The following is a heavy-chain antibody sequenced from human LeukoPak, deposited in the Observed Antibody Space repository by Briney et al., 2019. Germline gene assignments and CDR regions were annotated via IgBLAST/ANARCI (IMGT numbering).Heavy chain of an antibody. D-gene: IGHD1-1*01. V-gene: IGHV3-48*03. CDR3: IRHNAARAFDI. CDR2: ISSSGSTI. CDR1: GFTSSSYE. J-gene: IGHJ3*02. Sequence: GGSLRLSCAASGFTSSSYEMNWVRQAPGKGLEWVSYISSSGSTIYYADSVKGRFTISRDNAKNTLYLQMNSLRPEDTAVYYCIRHNAARAFDIWGQGTMVIVSS.